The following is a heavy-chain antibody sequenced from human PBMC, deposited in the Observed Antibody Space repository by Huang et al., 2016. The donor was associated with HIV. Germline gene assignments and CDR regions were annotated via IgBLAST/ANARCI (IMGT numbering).Heavy chain of an antibody. CDR1: GYTFSSLG. V-gene: IGHV1-18*01. CDR2: ISVYNGNT. D-gene: IGHD5-18*01. J-gene: IGHJ6*03. Sequence: QVQLVQSGAEVKKPGASVKVSCKASGYTFSSLGISWVRQAPGQGLEWGGWISVYNGNTKFAQKFQGRLTMTTDTSTSTAYMELRSLRSDDTAVYYCARGGGIQLWLLGYYYMDVWGNGTTVTVSS. CDR3: ARGGGIQLWLLGYYYMDV.